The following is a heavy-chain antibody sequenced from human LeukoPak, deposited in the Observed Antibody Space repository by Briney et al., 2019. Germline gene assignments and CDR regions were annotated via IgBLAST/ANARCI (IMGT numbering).Heavy chain of an antibody. CDR1: GFTFSSYA. D-gene: IGHD3-10*01. CDR2: ISGSGGST. Sequence: QPGGSLRLSCAASGFTFSSYAMSWVRQAPGKGLEWVSAISGSGGSTYYADSVKGRFTISRDNSKNTLYLQMNSLRAEDTAVYYCAKGGVRGGNSGYYYYGMDVWGQGTTVTVSS. J-gene: IGHJ6*02. V-gene: IGHV3-23*01. CDR3: AKGGVRGGNSGYYYYGMDV.